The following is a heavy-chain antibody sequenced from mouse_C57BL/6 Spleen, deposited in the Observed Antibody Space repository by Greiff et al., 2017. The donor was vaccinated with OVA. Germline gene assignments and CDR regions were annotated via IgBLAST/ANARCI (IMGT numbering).Heavy chain of an antibody. D-gene: IGHD1-1*01. Sequence: EVMLVESEGGLVQPGSSMKLSCTASGFTFSDYYMAWVRQVPEKGLEWVANINYDGSSTYYLDSLKSRFIISRDNAKNILYLQMSSLKSEDTATYYCARGDYGKGYFDVWGTGTTVTVSS. CDR1: GFTFSDYY. CDR3: ARGDYGKGYFDV. J-gene: IGHJ1*03. CDR2: INYDGSST. V-gene: IGHV5-16*01.